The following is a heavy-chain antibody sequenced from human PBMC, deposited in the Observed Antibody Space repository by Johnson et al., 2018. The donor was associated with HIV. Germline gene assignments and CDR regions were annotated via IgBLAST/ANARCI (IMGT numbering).Heavy chain of an antibody. V-gene: IGHV3-66*02. Sequence: VQLVESGGGLVQPGGSLRLSCAASGFTVSSNYMSWVRQAPGKGLEWVSVIYSGGSTYYADSVKGRFTISRDNSKNTLYLQMNSLRAEDTSVYYCARGITMIAVVKGDAFDIWGQGTMVTVSS. CDR2: IYSGGST. CDR3: ARGITMIAVVKGDAFDI. D-gene: IGHD3-22*01. CDR1: GFTVSSNY. J-gene: IGHJ3*02.